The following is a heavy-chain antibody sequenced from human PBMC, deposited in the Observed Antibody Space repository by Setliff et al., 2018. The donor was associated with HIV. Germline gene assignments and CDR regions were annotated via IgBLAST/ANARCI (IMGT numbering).Heavy chain of an antibody. D-gene: IGHD6-6*01. V-gene: IGHV3-30*18. CDR2: ISYDGINK. J-gene: IGHJ6*03. Sequence: PGGSLRLSCAVSGFIFNGYGMHWVRQAPGKGLEWVAVISYDGINKYYADSVKGRLTISRDNSKNTLYLQMNSLRAEDTAVYYCAKDPEYSSSYYFFYMDVWGKGTTVTVSS. CDR1: GFIFNGYG. CDR3: AKDPEYSSSYYFFYMDV.